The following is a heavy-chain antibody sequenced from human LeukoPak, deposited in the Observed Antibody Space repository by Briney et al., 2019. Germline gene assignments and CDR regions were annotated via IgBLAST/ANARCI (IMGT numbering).Heavy chain of an antibody. V-gene: IGHV3-9*01. CDR3: AKGGDYDFWSGTIGGDY. CDR1: GFTFDDYA. Sequence: PGGSLRLSCAASGFTFDDYAMHWVRHAPGKGLEWVSGISWNSGSIGYADSVKGRFTISRDNAKNSLYLQMNSLRAEDTALYYCAKGGDYDFWSGTIGGDYWGQGTLVTVSS. J-gene: IGHJ4*02. CDR2: ISWNSGSI. D-gene: IGHD3-3*01.